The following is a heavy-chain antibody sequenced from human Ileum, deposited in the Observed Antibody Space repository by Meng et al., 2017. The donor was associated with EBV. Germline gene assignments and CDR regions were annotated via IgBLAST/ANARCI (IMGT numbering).Heavy chain of an antibody. D-gene: IGHD4-17*01. V-gene: IGHV1-3*01. CDR3: ARGAYRGTVTTPSGN. CDR2: INAGNGNT. CDR1: GYTFTSYA. J-gene: IGHJ4*02. Sequence: QVQIVQSGAEVKKPGASVKVSCKASGYTFTSYAMHWVRQAPGQRLEWMGWINAGNGNTKYSQKFQGRVTITRDTSASTAYMELSSLRSEDTAVYYCARGAYRGTVTTPSGNWGQGTLVTVSS.